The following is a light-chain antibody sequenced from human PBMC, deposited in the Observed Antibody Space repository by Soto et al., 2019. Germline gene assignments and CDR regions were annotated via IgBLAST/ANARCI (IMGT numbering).Light chain of an antibody. CDR2: DAS. J-gene: IGKJ1*01. CDR3: QQYSDSSGA. Sequence: QVPQYPSTLSASVRDSFAVSCGASQSIGTWLAWYQQKPGKAPKLLIFDASTLESGVPSRFSGSGSGTDFTLTISSLQPDDFATYYCQQYSDSSGAFGQGTKVDIK. CDR1: QSIGTW. V-gene: IGKV1-5*01.